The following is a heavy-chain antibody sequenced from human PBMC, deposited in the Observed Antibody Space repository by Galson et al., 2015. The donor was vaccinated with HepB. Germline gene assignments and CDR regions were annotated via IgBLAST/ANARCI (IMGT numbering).Heavy chain of an antibody. CDR2: ISYDGSNK. D-gene: IGHD5-18*01. J-gene: IGHJ4*02. Sequence: SLRLSCAASGFTFSSYAMHWVRQAPGKGLEWVAVISYDGSNKYYADSVKGRFTISRDNSKNTLYLQMNSLRAEDTAVYYCARDPERGYSYGEFDYWGQGTLVTVSS. CDR3: ARDPERGYSYGEFDY. CDR1: GFTFSSYA. V-gene: IGHV3-30*04.